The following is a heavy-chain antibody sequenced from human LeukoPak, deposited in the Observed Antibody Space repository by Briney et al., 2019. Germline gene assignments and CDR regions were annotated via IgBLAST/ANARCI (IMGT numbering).Heavy chain of an antibody. D-gene: IGHD6-19*01. CDR2: IHYSGNT. Sequence: SETLSLTCTVSAGSVNSSPYYWGWVRQPPGKGLEWIGSIHYSGNTYYNPSLKSRVTISVDTSKNQFSLKLSSVTAADTAVYYCARRDSSGWYFLYWGQGTLVTVSS. CDR3: ARRDSSGWYFLY. V-gene: IGHV4-39*01. CDR1: AGSVNSSPYY. J-gene: IGHJ4*02.